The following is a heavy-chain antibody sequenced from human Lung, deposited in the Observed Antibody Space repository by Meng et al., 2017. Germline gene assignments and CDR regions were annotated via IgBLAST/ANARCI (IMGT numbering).Heavy chain of an antibody. J-gene: IGHJ4*02. CDR3: ARGDYCGGDCYWFDY. CDR2: INAGNGNT. V-gene: IGHV1-3*01. Sequence: QVHVVESGAEVKKPGASVKVSCKASGYTFTSYAMRWVRQAPGQRLEWMGWINAGNGNTKYSQKFQGRVTITRDTSASTAYMELSSLRSEDTAVYYCARGDYCGGDCYWFDYWGQGTLVTVSS. D-gene: IGHD2-21*02. CDR1: GYTFTSYA.